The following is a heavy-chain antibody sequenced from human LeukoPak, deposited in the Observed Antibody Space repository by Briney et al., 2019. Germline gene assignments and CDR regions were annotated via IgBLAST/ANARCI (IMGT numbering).Heavy chain of an antibody. D-gene: IGHD6-19*01. V-gene: IGHV3-33*08. CDR3: ARDHPSGALDY. CDR2: IWYDGSNK. CDR1: GFTVSSSY. Sequence: GGSLRLSCAASGFTVSSSYMNWVRQAPGKGLEWVAVIWYDGSNKYYADSVKGRFTISRDNSKNTLYLQMNSLRAEDTAVYYCARDHPSGALDYWGQGTLVTVSS. J-gene: IGHJ4*02.